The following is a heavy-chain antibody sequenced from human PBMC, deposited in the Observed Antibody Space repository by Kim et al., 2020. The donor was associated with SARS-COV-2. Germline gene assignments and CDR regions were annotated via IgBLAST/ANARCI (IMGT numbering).Heavy chain of an antibody. CDR3: AREDRGLLLWFGDPKVYGMDV. V-gene: IGHV3-48*04. J-gene: IGHJ6*02. Sequence: GGSLRLSCAASGFTFSSYSMNWVRQAPGKGLEWVSYISSSSSTIYYADSVKGRFTISRDNAKNSLYLQMNSLRAEDTAVYYCAREDRGLLLWFGDPKVYGMDVWGQGTTVTVSS. D-gene: IGHD3-10*01. CDR1: GFTFSSYS. CDR2: ISSSSSTI.